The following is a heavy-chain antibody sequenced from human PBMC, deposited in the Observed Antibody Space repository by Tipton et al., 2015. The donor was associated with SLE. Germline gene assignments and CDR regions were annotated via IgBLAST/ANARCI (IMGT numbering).Heavy chain of an antibody. V-gene: IGHV3-33*01. CDR2: ILHAGSRT. CDR1: GVAFSSHG. Sequence: SLRLSCTASGVAFSSHGMHWVRQAPGKGLEWTGVILHAGSRTLYADSVNGRFTISRDNSKNTLYLHIDSRTAEDTAVYFCARDLHLWGQGTLVPVSS. CDR3: ARDLHL. J-gene: IGHJ5*02.